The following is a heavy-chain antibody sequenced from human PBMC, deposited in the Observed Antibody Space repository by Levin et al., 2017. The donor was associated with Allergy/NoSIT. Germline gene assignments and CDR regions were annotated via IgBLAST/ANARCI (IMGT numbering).Heavy chain of an antibody. J-gene: IGHJ1*01. CDR3: SKRLRAYSRSPLSS. CDR1: GFSIYSYA. D-gene: IGHD6-6*01. V-gene: IGHV3-23*01. CDR2: ISDTGVDT. Sequence: GESLKISCEASGFSIYSYAMNWVRRAPGRGLEWVSTISDTGVDTYYADSVWGRFTVSKDTSKNLLYLHMNSLRAEDTAVYYCSKRLRAYSRSPLSSWGQGTLVTVSS.